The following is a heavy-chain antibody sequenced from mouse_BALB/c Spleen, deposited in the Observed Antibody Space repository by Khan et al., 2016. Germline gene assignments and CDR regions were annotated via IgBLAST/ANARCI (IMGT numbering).Heavy chain of an antibody. CDR3: ATYDGYLFDY. J-gene: IGHJ2*01. V-gene: IGHV3-8*01. Sequence: EVQLVESGPGLVKPSQSLSLTCTVTGYSITSDYAWNWIRKFPGNKLEYMGYISYSGSTYYNPSLKSRISITRDTSKNQYYLQLKSVTTEDTATYYCATYDGYLFDYWGQGTTLTVSS. CDR2: ISYSGST. CDR1: GYSITSDYA. D-gene: IGHD2-3*01.